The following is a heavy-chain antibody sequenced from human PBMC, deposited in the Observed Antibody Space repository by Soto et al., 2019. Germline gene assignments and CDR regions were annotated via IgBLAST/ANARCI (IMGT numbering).Heavy chain of an antibody. Sequence: ASVKVSCKASGGTFSSYAISWVRQAPGQGLEWMGGIIPIFGTANYAQKFQGRVTITADESTSTAYMELSSLRSEDTAVYYCARSSGSGSYPHYYYGMDVWGQGTTVTVSS. CDR2: IIPIFGTA. J-gene: IGHJ6*02. D-gene: IGHD3-10*01. V-gene: IGHV1-69*13. CDR3: ARSSGSGSYPHYYYGMDV. CDR1: GGTFSSYA.